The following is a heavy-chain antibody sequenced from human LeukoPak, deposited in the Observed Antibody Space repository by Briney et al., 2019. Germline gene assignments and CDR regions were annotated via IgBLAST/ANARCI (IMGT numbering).Heavy chain of an antibody. J-gene: IGHJ6*02. CDR3: AKERGYSYGYRYYYYYGMDV. V-gene: IGHV3-23*01. Sequence: GGSLRLSCAASGFTFSSYAMSWVRQAPGKGLEWVSAISGSGGSTYYADSVKGRFTISRDNSTNTLYLQMSSLRAEDTAAYYCAKERGYSYGYRYYYYYGMDVWGQGTTVTVSS. CDR2: ISGSGGST. D-gene: IGHD5-18*01. CDR1: GFTFSSYA.